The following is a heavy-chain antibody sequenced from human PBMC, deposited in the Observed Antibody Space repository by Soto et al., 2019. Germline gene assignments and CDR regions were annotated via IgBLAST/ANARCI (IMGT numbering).Heavy chain of an antibody. CDR3: TRGLVPAVKTFDP. J-gene: IGHJ5*02. Sequence: GGSLRLSCAASGFTFSHYWMHWVRQAPGKGLVWVSRINSDGSETVYADSVKGRFTISRDNARNTLYLQMYSLRAEDTAVYYCTRGLVPAVKTFDPWGQGILVTVSS. CDR1: GFTFSHYW. D-gene: IGHD2-2*01. CDR2: INSDGSET. V-gene: IGHV3-74*01.